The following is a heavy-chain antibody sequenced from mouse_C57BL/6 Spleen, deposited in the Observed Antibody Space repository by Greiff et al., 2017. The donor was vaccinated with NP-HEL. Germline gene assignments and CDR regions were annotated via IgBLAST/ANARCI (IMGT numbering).Heavy chain of an antibody. CDR2: INPSSGYT. D-gene: IGHD2-1*01. V-gene: IGHV1-4*01. Sequence: QVQLKQSGAELARPGASVKMSCKASGYTFTSYTMHWVKQRPGQGLEWIGYINPSSGYTKYNQKFKDKATLTADKSSSTAYMQLSSLTSEDSAVYYCARIYYGNFYFDYWGQGTTLTVSS. J-gene: IGHJ2*01. CDR1: GYTFTSYT. CDR3: ARIYYGNFYFDY.